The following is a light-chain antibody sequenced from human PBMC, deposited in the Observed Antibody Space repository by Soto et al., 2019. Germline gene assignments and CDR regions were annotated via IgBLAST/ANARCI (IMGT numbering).Light chain of an antibody. J-gene: IGKJ1*01. V-gene: IGKV1-5*03. CDR2: KAS. Sequence: DIQMTQSPSTLSASVGDRVTITCRASQSISSWLAWYQQKPGRATKLLIYKASSLETGVPSRFSGSGSGTEFTLIISSLQPDDFASYYCQQYGSSSPWTFGQGTNVEIK. CDR3: QQYGSSSPWT. CDR1: QSISSW.